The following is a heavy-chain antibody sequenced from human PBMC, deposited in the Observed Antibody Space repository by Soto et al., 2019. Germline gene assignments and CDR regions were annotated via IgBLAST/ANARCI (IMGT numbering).Heavy chain of an antibody. CDR3: ARGDCVGGSCYSLAGSFYYYMDV. CDR2: INSDGSVS. V-gene: IGHV3-74*01. J-gene: IGHJ6*03. D-gene: IGHD2-15*01. CDR1: GFTFSSYW. Sequence: EVKLVESGGGLVQPGGSLRLSCAASGFTFSSYWMYWVRQAPGQGLVWVSRINSDGSVSRYADSVKGRLTISRDNVKNTLYLQMNSLRVEDTAVYYCARGDCVGGSCYSLAGSFYYYMDVGGKGTTVTVFS.